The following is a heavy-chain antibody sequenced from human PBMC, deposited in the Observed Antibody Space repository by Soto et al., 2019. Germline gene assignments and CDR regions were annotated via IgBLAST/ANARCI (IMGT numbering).Heavy chain of an antibody. Sequence: EASVKVSCKASGYTFAGYYMHWVRQAPGQGLEWMGWINPNSGGTNYAQKFQGRVTMTRDTSISTAYMELSRLGSDDTAVYYCARDHGGSYIYYGMDVWGQGTTVTVSS. V-gene: IGHV1-2*02. J-gene: IGHJ6*02. CDR2: INPNSGGT. D-gene: IGHD1-26*01. CDR1: GYTFAGYY. CDR3: ARDHGGSYIYYGMDV.